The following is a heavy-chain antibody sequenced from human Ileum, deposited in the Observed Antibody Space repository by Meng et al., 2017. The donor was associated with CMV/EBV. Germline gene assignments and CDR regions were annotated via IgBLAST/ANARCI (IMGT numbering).Heavy chain of an antibody. CDR3: ARHYVDWSYYVDH. CDR1: GGSINTYY. Sequence: SETLSLTCTVSGGSINTYYWSWFRQPPGKELEWIGHILYSGTTTYNPSLKSRVTISVDTSKNQYFLKLSSVTAADTAVYYCARHYVDWSYYVDHWGQGTLVTVSS. V-gene: IGHV4-59*08. CDR2: ILYSGTT. J-gene: IGHJ4*02. D-gene: IGHD3-9*01.